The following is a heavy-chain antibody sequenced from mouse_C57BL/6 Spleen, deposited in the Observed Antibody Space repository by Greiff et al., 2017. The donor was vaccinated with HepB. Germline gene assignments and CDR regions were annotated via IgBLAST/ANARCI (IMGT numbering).Heavy chain of an antibody. Sequence: EVKLVESGPGLVKPSQSLSLTCSVTGYSITSGYYWNWIRQFPGNKLEWMGYISYDGSNNYNPSLKNRISITRDTSKNQFFLKLNSVTTEDTATYYCARGYDGVDYWGQGTTLTVSS. CDR2: ISYDGSN. D-gene: IGHD2-2*01. V-gene: IGHV3-6*01. CDR3: ARGYDGVDY. CDR1: GYSITSGYY. J-gene: IGHJ2*01.